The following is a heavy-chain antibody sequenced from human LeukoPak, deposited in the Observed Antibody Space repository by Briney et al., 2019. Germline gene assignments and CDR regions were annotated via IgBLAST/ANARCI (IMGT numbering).Heavy chain of an antibody. CDR3: AKQGAVRQDYYVDV. V-gene: IGHV1-69*06. CDR2: VIPTFGTA. Sequence: SVKPSCKASGDSFSRYAITWVRQAPRHRLKWLGRVIPTFGTANHPQKFHGRVTITSDIFSRTIYIEMTNLTSDDTAVYFSAKQGAVRQDYYVDVWGNGTTVSVS. J-gene: IGHJ6*03. CDR1: GDSFSRYA. D-gene: IGHD3-16*01.